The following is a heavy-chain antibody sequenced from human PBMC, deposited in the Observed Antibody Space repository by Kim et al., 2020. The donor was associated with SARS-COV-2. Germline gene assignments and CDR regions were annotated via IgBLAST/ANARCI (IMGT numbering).Heavy chain of an antibody. CDR1: GFTFSSYG. Sequence: GGSLRLSCAASGFTFSSYGMHWVRQAPGKGLEWVAVIWYDGSNKYYADSVKGRFTISRDNSKNTLYLQMNSLRAEDTAVYYCARARGFRYCSGGSCPHNWFDPWGQGTLVTVSS. J-gene: IGHJ5*02. CDR3: ARARGFRYCSGGSCPHNWFDP. CDR2: IWYDGSNK. V-gene: IGHV3-33*01. D-gene: IGHD2-15*01.